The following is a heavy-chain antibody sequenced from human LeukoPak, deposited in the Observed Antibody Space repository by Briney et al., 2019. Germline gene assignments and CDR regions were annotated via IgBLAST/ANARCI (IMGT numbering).Heavy chain of an antibody. CDR2: TATSSST. CDR3: AKLFESGTYNNFVHY. J-gene: IGHJ4*02. Sequence: GGSLRLSCAASGFTVSSNYMSWVRQAPGKGLEWVSAITATSSSTHDADSVQGRFTISRDNSKNTLYLQMNSLRPEDTAIYYCAKLFESGTYNNFVHYWGQGTLVTVSS. CDR1: GFTVSSNY. V-gene: IGHV3-53*01. D-gene: IGHD3-10*01.